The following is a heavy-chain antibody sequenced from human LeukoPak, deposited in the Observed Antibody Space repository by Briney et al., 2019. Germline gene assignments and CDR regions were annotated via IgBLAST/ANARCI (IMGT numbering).Heavy chain of an antibody. Sequence: PGGSLRLSCAASGFTFSSYAMHWARQAPGKGLEWVAVISYDGSNKYHADSVKGRFTISRVNSKNTLYLQMNSLRAEDTAVYYCARDYIAAAGKTYYYYGMDVWGQGTTVTVSS. V-gene: IGHV3-30-3*01. CDR2: ISYDGSNK. J-gene: IGHJ6*02. D-gene: IGHD6-13*01. CDR1: GFTFSSYA. CDR3: ARDYIAAAGKTYYYYGMDV.